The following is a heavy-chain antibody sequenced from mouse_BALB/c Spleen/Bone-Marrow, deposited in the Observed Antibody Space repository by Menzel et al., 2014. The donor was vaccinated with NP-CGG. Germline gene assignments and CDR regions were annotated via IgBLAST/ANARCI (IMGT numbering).Heavy chain of an antibody. J-gene: IGHJ2*01. CDR1: GFTFSSYG. V-gene: IGHV5-6-3*01. D-gene: IGHD2-1*01. Sequence: EVQLVESGGGLVQPGGSLKLSCAASGFTFSSYGMSWVRQTPDKRLELVATINSNGGSTYYPDSVKGRFTISRDTAKNTLYLQMSSLKSEETAMYYCVRCNYGNYVDYFDFWGQGTTLTVSS. CDR3: VRCNYGNYVDYFDF. CDR2: INSNGGST.